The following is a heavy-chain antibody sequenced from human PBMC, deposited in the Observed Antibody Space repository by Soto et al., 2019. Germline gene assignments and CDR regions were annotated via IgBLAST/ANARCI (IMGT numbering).Heavy chain of an antibody. J-gene: IGHJ4*02. V-gene: IGHV3-74*01. D-gene: IGHD1-1*01. Sequence: EVQLVESGGGLVQPGGSLRLSCAASGFTCSSYWMHWVRQAPGKGLVWVSRINSAGSSTSYADSVKGRFTISRDNAKNTLYLQMNSLRAEDTAVYYCARDPWNAWDFDYWGQGTLVTVSS. CDR1: GFTCSSYW. CDR3: ARDPWNAWDFDY. CDR2: INSAGSST.